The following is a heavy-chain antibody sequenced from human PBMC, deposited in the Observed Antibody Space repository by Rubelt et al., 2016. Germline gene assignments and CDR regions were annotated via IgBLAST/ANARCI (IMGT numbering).Heavy chain of an antibody. CDR3: ARGRGGELYDY. CDR2: INPNSGGT. Sequence: QVQLVQSGAEVKKPGASVRVSCKASGYTFTGYYMHWVRQAPGQGLEWMGWINPNSGGTNYAKKFQGRVTMTRDTSISTAYMELSRRRSDDTAVYYCARGRGGELYDYWGQGTLVTVSS. J-gene: IGHJ4*02. D-gene: IGHD2-21*01. CDR1: GYTFTGYY. V-gene: IGHV1-2*02.